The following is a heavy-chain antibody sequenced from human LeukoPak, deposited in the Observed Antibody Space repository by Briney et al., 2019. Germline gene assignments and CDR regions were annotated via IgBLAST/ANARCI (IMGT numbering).Heavy chain of an antibody. V-gene: IGHV3-7*03. CDR2: IKEDGSEK. CDR1: GFTFSSYW. D-gene: IGHD6-13*01. CDR3: ARVRIAAAGTTPYYFDY. J-gene: IGHJ4*02. Sequence: GGSLRLSCAASGFTFSSYWMSWVRQAPGKGLEGVANIKEDGSEKYYVDSVQGRFTVARDNGKNSLYLQMTGLRAEDTAVYYCARVRIAAAGTTPYYFDYWGQGTLVTVSS.